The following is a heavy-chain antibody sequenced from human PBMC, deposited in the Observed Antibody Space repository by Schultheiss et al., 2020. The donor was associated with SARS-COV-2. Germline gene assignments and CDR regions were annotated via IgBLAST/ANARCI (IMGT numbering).Heavy chain of an antibody. J-gene: IGHJ1*01. CDR1: GFTFSSYG. CDR3: AIDQYYYDSSGYYREYFQH. CDR2: IYSGGST. V-gene: IGHV3-66*01. D-gene: IGHD3-22*01. Sequence: GGSLRLSCAASGFTFSSYGMHWVRQAPGKGLEWVSVIYSGGSTYYADSVKGRFTISRDNSKNTLYLQMNSLRAEDTAVYYCAIDQYYYDSSGYYREYFQHWGQGTLVTVSS.